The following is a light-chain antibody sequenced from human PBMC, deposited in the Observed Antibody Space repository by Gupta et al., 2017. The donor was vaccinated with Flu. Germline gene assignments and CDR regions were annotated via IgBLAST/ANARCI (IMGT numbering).Light chain of an antibody. CDR1: QSISSR. CDR2: KAS. J-gene: IGKJ2*01. CDR3: QQYNSYSSRT. Sequence: DIQMTQSPSTLSASAGDRVTITCRASQSISSRLAWYQQKPGKAPKLLIYKASSLESGVPSRFSGSGSGTEFTLTISSLQPDDFATYYCQQYNSYSSRTFGQGTKLEIK. V-gene: IGKV1-5*03.